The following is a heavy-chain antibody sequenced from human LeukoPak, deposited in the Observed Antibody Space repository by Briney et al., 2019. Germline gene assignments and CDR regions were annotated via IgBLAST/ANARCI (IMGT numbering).Heavy chain of an antibody. D-gene: IGHD5-12*01. J-gene: IGHJ5*02. CDR3: AKDIRAGVYSGYDGFVS. V-gene: IGHV3-43*01. CDR2: ISWDGGST. Sequence: PGGSLRLSGAAFGSTFDDYTMDWVRQAPGKGLEWVSLISWDGGSTYYADSVKGRFTISRDNSKNSLYLQMNSLRTEDTALYYCAKDIRAGVYSGYDGFVSWGQGTLVTVSS. CDR1: GSTFDDYT.